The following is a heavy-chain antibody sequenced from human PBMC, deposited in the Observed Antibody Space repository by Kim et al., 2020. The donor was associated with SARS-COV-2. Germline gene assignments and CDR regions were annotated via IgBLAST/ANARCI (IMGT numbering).Heavy chain of an antibody. V-gene: IGHV3-23*01. J-gene: IGHJ5*02. CDR2: ST. CDR3: AKSTANWFDP. Sequence: STYYADSVKGRLTISSDKYKNTLYLQMNSLRAEDTAVYYCAKSTANWFDPWGQGTLVTVSS.